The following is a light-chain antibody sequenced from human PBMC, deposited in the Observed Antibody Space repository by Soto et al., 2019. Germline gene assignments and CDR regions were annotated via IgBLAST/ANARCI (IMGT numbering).Light chain of an antibody. CDR1: QSISRW. Sequence: DIQMTQSPSTLSASVGDRVTITCRASQSISRWLAWYQQKPGKAPKLLIYDASNRASGIPARFSGRGSETDFTLTISSLEPEDSAVYYCQQRAYWPSLSFGGGTKVEI. CDR2: DAS. CDR3: QQRAYWPSLS. V-gene: IGKV1-5*01. J-gene: IGKJ4*01.